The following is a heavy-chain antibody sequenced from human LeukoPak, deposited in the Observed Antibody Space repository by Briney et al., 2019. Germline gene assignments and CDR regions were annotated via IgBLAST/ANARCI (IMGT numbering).Heavy chain of an antibody. D-gene: IGHD2-2*01. Sequence: GGSLRLSCAVSGFCFSSYAMSWVRQAPGKGLEWVSAISGRGVLTYYADSVKGRFTISRDNSKNTLYLQVNSLRAEDTAVYYCAKEPSNRSTYYSYYFEYWGQGTLLTVSS. CDR3: AKEPSNRSTYYSYYFEY. V-gene: IGHV3-23*01. J-gene: IGHJ4*02. CDR2: ISGRGVLT. CDR1: GFCFSSYA.